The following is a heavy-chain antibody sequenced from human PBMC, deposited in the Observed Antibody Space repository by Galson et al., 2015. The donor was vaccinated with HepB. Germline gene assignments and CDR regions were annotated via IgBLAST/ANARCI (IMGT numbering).Heavy chain of an antibody. V-gene: IGHV3-48*02. D-gene: IGHD3-10*01. CDR3: ARVYFGSGSSSAYWYFDL. J-gene: IGHJ2*01. CDR2: ISSTGTTM. CDR1: GFTFSSYT. Sequence: SLRPSCAASGFTFSSYTMNWIRQAPGKGLESVSYISSTGTTMYYADSAKGRFTISRDNAQNSLYLQMNSLRDEDTAVYYCARVYFGSGSSSAYWYFDLWGRGALVTVSS.